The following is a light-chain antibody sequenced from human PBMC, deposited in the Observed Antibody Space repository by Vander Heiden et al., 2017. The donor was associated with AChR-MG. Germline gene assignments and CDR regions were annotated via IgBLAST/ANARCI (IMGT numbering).Light chain of an antibody. CDR1: SGSIASNY. CDR3: QSYDSSMGVV. Sequence: NFMLTQPPSVSESPGQTVTISCTRSSGSIASNYVQWYQQRPGSAPTTVIYEDNQRPSGVPDRFSGSIDSSSNSASLTISGLKTEDEADYYCQSYDSSMGVVFGGGTKLTVL. CDR2: EDN. V-gene: IGLV6-57*03. J-gene: IGLJ2*01.